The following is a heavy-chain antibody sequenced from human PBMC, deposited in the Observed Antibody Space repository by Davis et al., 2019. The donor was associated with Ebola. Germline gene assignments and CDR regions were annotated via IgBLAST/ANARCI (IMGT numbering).Heavy chain of an antibody. D-gene: IGHD2-15*01. CDR2: IKQDGSEK. V-gene: IGHV3-7*03. CDR1: GFTLSTHW. J-gene: IGHJ2*01. CDR3: ARWRYCSGGTCYSGTYYLDL. Sequence: PGGSLRLSCAASGFTLSTHWMSWVRQAPGKGLEWVASIKQDGSEKYYVESVRGRFTISRDNAKNSLSLQMNSLRGEDTAVYYCARWRYCSGGTCYSGTYYLDLWGRGTLVTVSS.